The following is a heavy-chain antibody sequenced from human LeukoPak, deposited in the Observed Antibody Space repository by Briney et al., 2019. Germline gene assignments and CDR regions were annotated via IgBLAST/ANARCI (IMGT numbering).Heavy chain of an antibody. J-gene: IGHJ4*02. D-gene: IGHD2-21*01. CDR2: IKSDGSGI. CDR1: GLSFSNTW. CDR3: ARERGVSHPFDY. Sequence: GVLRLSCAASGLSFSNTWMHWVRQVPGKGLVWVARIKSDGSGITYAYSVEGRFTISRDNPRNTLYLQMNSLRGEDTAVYYCARERGVSHPFDYWGQGTPVTVSS. V-gene: IGHV3-74*01.